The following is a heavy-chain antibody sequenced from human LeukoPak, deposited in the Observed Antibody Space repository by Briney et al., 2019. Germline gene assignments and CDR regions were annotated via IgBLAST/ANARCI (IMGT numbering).Heavy chain of an antibody. CDR2: IWFDGKNE. J-gene: IGHJ4*02. D-gene: IGHD3-3*01. CDR3: ARDQYDTWSRRGNFDS. Sequence: PGGSLRLSCAASGFTFSSFGMHWVRQAPGKGLEWVADIWFDGKNEHFADSVKGRFTISRDNTKNSLYLQMNSLRVEDTAVFYCARDQYDTWSRRGNFDSWGQGTLVIVSS. V-gene: IGHV3-33*01. CDR1: GFTFSSFG.